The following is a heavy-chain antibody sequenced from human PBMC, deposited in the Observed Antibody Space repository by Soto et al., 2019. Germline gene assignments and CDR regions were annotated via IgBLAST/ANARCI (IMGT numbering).Heavy chain of an antibody. CDR2: IYYSGST. D-gene: IGHD3-3*01. CDR3: AMYYDFWSGYYTRGNWFDP. J-gene: IGHJ5*02. Sequence: QVQLQESGPGLVKPSQTLSLTCTVSGGSISSGDYYWSWIRQPPGKGLEWIGYIYYSGSTYYNPSLKSRVNISVDTSKNQFSLKLSSVTAADTAVYYCAMYYDFWSGYYTRGNWFDPWGQGTLVTVSS. CDR1: GGSISSGDYY. V-gene: IGHV4-30-4*01.